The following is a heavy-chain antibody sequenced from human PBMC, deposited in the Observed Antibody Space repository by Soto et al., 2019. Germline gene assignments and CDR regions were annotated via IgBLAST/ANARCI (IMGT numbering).Heavy chain of an antibody. CDR1: GGTFSSYA. Sequence: QVQLVQSGAEVKKPGSSVKVSCKASGGTFSSYAISWVRQAPGQGLEWMGGIIPIFGTANYAQKFQGRVTITADESTSTAYMELSSLRSEDTTVYYCARVRTPNYCSGGSCYLGWFDPWGQGTLVTVSS. CDR2: IIPIFGTA. CDR3: ARVRTPNYCSGGSCYLGWFDP. J-gene: IGHJ5*02. D-gene: IGHD2-15*01. V-gene: IGHV1-69*01.